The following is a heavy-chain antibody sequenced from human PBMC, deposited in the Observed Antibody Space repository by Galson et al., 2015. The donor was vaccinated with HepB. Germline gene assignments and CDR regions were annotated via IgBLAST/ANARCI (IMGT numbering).Heavy chain of an antibody. D-gene: IGHD4-11*01. CDR1: GFTFSTYA. J-gene: IGHJ4*02. CDR3: AKEPINDYNNSYFDY. CDR2: ISGGGGTT. V-gene: IGHV3-23*01. Sequence: SLRLSCAASGFTFSTYAMSWVRRAPGKGLEWVSGISGGGGTTYYADSVKGRFIISRDNSKKTLYLQMNSLRAEDTAMYYCAKEPINDYNNSYFDYWGRGTLVTASS.